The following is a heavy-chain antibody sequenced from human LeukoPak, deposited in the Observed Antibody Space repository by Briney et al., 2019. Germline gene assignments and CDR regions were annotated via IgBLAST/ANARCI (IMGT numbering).Heavy chain of an antibody. CDR1: GGSISNSNYY. CDR2: IHYSGNT. D-gene: IGHD1-26*01. CDR3: ASLLFSGSYFFDY. Sequence: SETLSLTCTVSGGSISNSNYYWGWIRQPPGKGLEWIGSIHYSGNTYYNPSLKSRVTISVDTSKNKFSLELSPVTAADTAVYYCASLLFSGSYFFDYWGQGTVVTVSS. V-gene: IGHV4-39*01. J-gene: IGHJ4*02.